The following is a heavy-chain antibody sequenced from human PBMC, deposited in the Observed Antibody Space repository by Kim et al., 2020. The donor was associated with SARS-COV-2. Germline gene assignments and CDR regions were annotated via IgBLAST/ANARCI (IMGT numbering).Heavy chain of an antibody. V-gene: IGHV3-66*02. J-gene: IGHJ4*02. Sequence: GGSLRLSCAASGFTVSSNYMSWVRQAPGKGLEWVSVIYSGGSTYYADSVKGRFTISRDNSKNTLYLQMNSLRAEDTAVYYCARENIVQVFDYWGQGTLVTVSS. CDR2: IYSGGST. D-gene: IGHD2-15*01. CDR3: ARENIVQVFDY. CDR1: GFTVSSNY.